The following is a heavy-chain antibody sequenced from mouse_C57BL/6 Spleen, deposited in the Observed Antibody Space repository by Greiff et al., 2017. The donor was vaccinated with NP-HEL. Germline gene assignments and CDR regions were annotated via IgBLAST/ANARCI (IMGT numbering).Heavy chain of an antibody. J-gene: IGHJ3*01. CDR3: ARDGDYDGDGFAY. D-gene: IGHD2-4*01. V-gene: IGHV1-76*01. Sequence: QVQLQQSGAELVRPGASVKLSCKASGYTFTDYSINWVKQRPGQGLEWIARIYPGSGNTYYNEKFKGKATLTAEKSSSTAYMQLSSLTSEDSAVYFCARDGDYDGDGFAYWGQGTLVTVSA. CDR1: GYTFTDYS. CDR2: IYPGSGNT.